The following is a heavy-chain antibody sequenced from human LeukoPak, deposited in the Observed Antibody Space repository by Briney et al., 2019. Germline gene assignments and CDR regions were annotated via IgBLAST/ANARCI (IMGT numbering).Heavy chain of an antibody. CDR1: GGSISSYY. D-gene: IGHD2-15*01. V-gene: IGHV4-4*07. CDR2: IYTSGST. Sequence: SETLSLTCTVSGGSISSYYWSWIRQPAGKGLEWIGRIYTSGSTNYNPSLKSRVTMSVDTSKNQFSLKLSSVTTADTAVYYCARDMHAYCSGGSCYSSFDYWGQGTLVTVSS. J-gene: IGHJ4*02. CDR3: ARDMHAYCSGGSCYSSFDY.